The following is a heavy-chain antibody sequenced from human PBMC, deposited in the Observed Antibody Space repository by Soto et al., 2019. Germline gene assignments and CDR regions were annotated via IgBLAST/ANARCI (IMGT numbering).Heavy chain of an antibody. CDR2: IYYSGST. CDR1: GGSISSSSYY. J-gene: IGHJ4*02. Sequence: SETLSLTCTVSGGSISSSSYYWGWIRQPPGKGLEWIGSIYYSGSTYYNPSLKSRVTISVDTSKNQFSLKLSSVTAADTVVYYCARPRIAVAGTHFDYWGQGTLVTVSS. V-gene: IGHV4-39*01. CDR3: ARPRIAVAGTHFDY. D-gene: IGHD6-19*01.